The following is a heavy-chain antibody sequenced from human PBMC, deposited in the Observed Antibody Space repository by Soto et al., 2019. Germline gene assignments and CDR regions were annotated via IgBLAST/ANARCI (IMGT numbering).Heavy chain of an antibody. CDR1: GGSISSYY. D-gene: IGHD1-26*01. V-gene: IGHV4-59*01. CDR3: ARAAPRSPVGYGMDV. Sequence: QVQLQESGPGLVKPSETLSLTCTVSGGSISSYYWSWIRQPPGKGLEWIGYIYYSGSTNYNPSLKSRVTISVDTSKNQFSLKLSSVTAADTAVYYCARAAPRSPVGYGMDVWGQGTTVTVSS. J-gene: IGHJ6*02. CDR2: IYYSGST.